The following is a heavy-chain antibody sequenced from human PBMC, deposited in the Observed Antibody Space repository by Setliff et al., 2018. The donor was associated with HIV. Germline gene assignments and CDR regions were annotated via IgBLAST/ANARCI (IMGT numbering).Heavy chain of an antibody. Sequence: SETLSRTGRGAGGYIRSYDWRWIRQPDGKGREWIGRIYTSGSTNYNPSLKSRVTVSVETSKTQFSLNLTSVTAADTAVYYCASDLYYVSVSYRGYYYYLSV. CDR3: ASDLYYVSVSYRGYYYYLSV. V-gene: IGHV4-4*07. CDR1: GGYIRSYD. D-gene: IGHD3-10*01. CDR2: IYTSGST. J-gene: IGHJ6*03.